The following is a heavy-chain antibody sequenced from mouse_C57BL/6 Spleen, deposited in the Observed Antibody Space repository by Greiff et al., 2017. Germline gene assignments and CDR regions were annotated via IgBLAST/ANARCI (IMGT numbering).Heavy chain of an antibody. CDR3: ARRDDGYCLAY. CDR2: IYPGSGST. CDR1: GYTFTSYW. V-gene: IGHV1-55*01. D-gene: IGHD2-3*01. Sequence: VQLQQPGAELVKPGASVSMSCKASGYTFTSYWITWVKQRPGQGLEWIGDIYPGSGSTNYNEKFKSKATLTVDTSSSTAYMQLSSLTSEDSAVYYCARRDDGYCLAYWGQGTLVTVSA. J-gene: IGHJ3*01.